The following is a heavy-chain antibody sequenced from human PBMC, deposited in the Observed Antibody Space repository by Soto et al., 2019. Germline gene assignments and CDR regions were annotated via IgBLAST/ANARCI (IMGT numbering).Heavy chain of an antibody. V-gene: IGHV3-30*18. CDR2: ISYDGSNK. Sequence: QVQLVASGGGVVQPGRSLRLSCAASGFTFSSYGMHWVRQAPGKGLEWVAVISYDGSNKYYADSVKGRFTISRDNSKNTLYLQMNSLRAEDTAVYYCAKAITGGGYSGYDSDYFDYWGQGTLVTVSS. CDR1: GFTFSSYG. J-gene: IGHJ4*02. CDR3: AKAITGGGYSGYDSDYFDY. D-gene: IGHD5-12*01.